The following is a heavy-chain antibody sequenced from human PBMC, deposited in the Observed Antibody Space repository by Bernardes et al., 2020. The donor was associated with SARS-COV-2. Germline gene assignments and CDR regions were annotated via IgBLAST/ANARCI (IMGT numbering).Heavy chain of an antibody. D-gene: IGHD6-13*01. V-gene: IGHV4-39*01. CDR3: ARLSGSWWEIDY. CDR2: IYYSGST. Sequence: SETLSLTCTVSGGSISSSSYYWGWIRQPPGKGLEWIGSIYYSGSTYYSPSLKSRVTMFVDKSKNQFSLVLTSVTAADTAVYYCARLSGSWWEIDYWGQGTLVTVSS. CDR1: GGSISSSSYY. J-gene: IGHJ4*02.